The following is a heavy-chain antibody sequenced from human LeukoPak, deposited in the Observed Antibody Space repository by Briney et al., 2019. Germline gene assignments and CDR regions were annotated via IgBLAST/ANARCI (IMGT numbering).Heavy chain of an antibody. J-gene: IGHJ6*02. Sequence: GASVKVSCKASGYTFTSYYMHWVRQASGQGLEWMGIINPSGGSTSYAQKFQGRVTMTRDTSTSTVYMELSSLRSEDTAVYYCARDELVLWFGEPNYYYGMDVWGQGTTVTVSS. CDR2: INPSGGST. D-gene: IGHD3-10*01. CDR3: ARDELVLWFGEPNYYYGMDV. V-gene: IGHV1-46*01. CDR1: GYTFTSYY.